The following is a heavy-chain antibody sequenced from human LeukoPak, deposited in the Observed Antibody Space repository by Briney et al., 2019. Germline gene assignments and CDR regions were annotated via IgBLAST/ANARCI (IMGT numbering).Heavy chain of an antibody. Sequence: PSETLSLTCTVSGGSISSRPYYWGWIRQPPGKGLEWIGSIYYSGTTHYSPSLESRVTISVDTSKNQFSLKLASVTAADTAIYYCAKGAGGFSYYNWFDPWGQGTLVTVSS. CDR3: AKGAGGFSYYNWFDP. V-gene: IGHV4-39*07. CDR1: GGSISSRPYY. D-gene: IGHD5-18*01. J-gene: IGHJ5*02. CDR2: IYYSGTT.